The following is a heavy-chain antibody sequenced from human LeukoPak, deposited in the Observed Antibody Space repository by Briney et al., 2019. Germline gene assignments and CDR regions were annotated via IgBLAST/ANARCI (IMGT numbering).Heavy chain of an antibody. J-gene: IGHJ4*02. Sequence: GGSLRLSCAASGFTFSSYAMNWVRQAPGKGLEWISSISGSGDNTYYADSVKGRFTISRDNSKNTLYLQMNSLRADDTAVYYCAKTPLAVAPGDFFDYWGQGTLVTVSS. CDR3: AKTPLAVAPGDFFDY. V-gene: IGHV3-23*01. D-gene: IGHD6-19*01. CDR2: ISGSGDNT. CDR1: GFTFSSYA.